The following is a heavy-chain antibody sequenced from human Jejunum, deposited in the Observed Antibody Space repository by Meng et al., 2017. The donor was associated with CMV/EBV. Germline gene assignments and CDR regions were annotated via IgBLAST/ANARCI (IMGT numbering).Heavy chain of an antibody. CDR1: GYTFTGYY. Sequence: QVQRVQSGAEVKKPGASVKVSCKASGYTFTGYYIHWVRQAPGQGLEWMGWINPNNGDTHYAQNFQGRVTMTRDMSISTAYMELSRLRSDDTAVYYCARDEGGSSPGMDVWGQGTTVTV. V-gene: IGHV1-2*02. CDR3: ARDEGGSSPGMDV. J-gene: IGHJ6*02. CDR2: INPNNGDT. D-gene: IGHD6-6*01.